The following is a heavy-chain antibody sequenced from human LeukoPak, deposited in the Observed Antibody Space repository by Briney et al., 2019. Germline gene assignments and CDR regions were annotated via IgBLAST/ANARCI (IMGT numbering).Heavy chain of an antibody. D-gene: IGHD3-22*01. V-gene: IGHV3-23*01. CDR3: ARRDYYDSSGPPSRL. CDR2: ISGSGGST. J-gene: IGHJ4*02. Sequence: GGSLRLSCAASGFTFSSYALSWVRQAPGRGLEWVSAISGSGGSTYYADSVKGRFTISRDNSKNTLYLQMNSLRAEDTAVYYCARRDYYDSSGPPSRLWGQGTLVTVSS. CDR1: GFTFSSYA.